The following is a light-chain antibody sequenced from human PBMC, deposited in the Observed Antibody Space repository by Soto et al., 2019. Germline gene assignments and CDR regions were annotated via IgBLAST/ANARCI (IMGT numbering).Light chain of an antibody. CDR3: QKCKVAPFT. V-gene: IGKV1-27*01. Sequence: DIQMTQSPSSLSASVVDRVTITCRASQAIDNHLAWYQQKPGKAPKLLIYAASTLQSGVPSRFTGSGSGTDFTLTISSLQPEDAAIYYCQKCKVAPFTFGGGTKVDIK. J-gene: IGKJ4*01. CDR1: QAIDNH. CDR2: AAS.